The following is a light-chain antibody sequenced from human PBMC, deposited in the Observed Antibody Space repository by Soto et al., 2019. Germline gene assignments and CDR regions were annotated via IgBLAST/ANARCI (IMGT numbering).Light chain of an antibody. J-gene: IGKJ1*01. CDR3: QQYDNWPPWT. CDR2: GAS. Sequence: EIVMTQSPATLSGSPGERATLSCRASQSINKYLAWYQQKPGQAPRLLIFGASTRASGIPARFSGSGSGTEFTLTISSLQSEDFAVYYCQQYDNWPPWTFGQGTKVEFK. V-gene: IGKV3-15*01. CDR1: QSINKY.